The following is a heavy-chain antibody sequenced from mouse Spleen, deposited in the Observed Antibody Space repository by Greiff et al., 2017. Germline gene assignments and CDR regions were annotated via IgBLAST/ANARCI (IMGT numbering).Heavy chain of an antibody. V-gene: IGHV1-85*01. CDR3: ARSRPDGYYLYAMDY. J-gene: IGHJ4*01. D-gene: IGHD2-3*01. Sequence: VQLKESGPELVKPGASVKLSCKASGYTFTSYDINWVKQRPGQGLEWIGWIYPRDGSTKYNEKFKGKATLTVDTSSSTAYMELHSLTSEDSAVYFCARSRPDGYYLYAMDYWGQGTSVTVSS. CDR1: GYTFTSYD. CDR2: IYPRDGST.